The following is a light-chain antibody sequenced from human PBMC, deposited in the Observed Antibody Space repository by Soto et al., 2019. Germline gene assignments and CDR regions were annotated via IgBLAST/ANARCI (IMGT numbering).Light chain of an antibody. CDR3: QQYGSSPET. CDR2: GAS. Sequence: EIALTQSPGTLSLSPGERATLSCRASQSVSSSYLAWYQQKPGQAPRLLIYGASSRATGIPDRFSGSGSGTDFTLTFSRLVPEDFAVYYCQQYGSSPETFGQGTKVDIK. J-gene: IGKJ1*01. CDR1: QSVSSSY. V-gene: IGKV3-20*01.